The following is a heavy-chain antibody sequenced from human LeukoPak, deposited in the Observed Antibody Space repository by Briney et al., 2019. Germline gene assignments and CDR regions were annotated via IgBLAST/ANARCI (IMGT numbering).Heavy chain of an antibody. CDR2: IYSGGTT. Sequence: PGGSLRLSCAASGFTVSTNCITWVRQAPGKGLEWVSTIYSGGTTYYADSVMGRFTISRHNSRNTLYLQMNSLRAEDTAVYYCARVDTVMAYYFDLWGQGTLVTVSS. D-gene: IGHD5-18*01. V-gene: IGHV3-53*04. CDR1: GFTVSTNC. CDR3: ARVDTVMAYYFDL. J-gene: IGHJ4*02.